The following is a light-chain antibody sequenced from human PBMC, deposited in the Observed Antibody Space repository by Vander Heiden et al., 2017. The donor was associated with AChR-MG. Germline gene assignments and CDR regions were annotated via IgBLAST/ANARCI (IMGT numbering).Light chain of an antibody. CDR3: QQRSNWLPLT. CDR2: DAS. J-gene: IGKJ4*01. CDR1: QSVGSY. V-gene: IGKV3-11*01. Sequence: EIVLTQSPATLSLSPGERATLSCRASQSVGSYLAWYQQKPGQAPRLLIYDASNRATGIPARFSGSGSGTDFTLTISSLEPEDFAVYYCQQRSNWLPLTFGGGTKVEIK.